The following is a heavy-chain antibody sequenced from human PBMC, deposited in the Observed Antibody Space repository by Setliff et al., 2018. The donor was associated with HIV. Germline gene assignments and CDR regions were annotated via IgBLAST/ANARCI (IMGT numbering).Heavy chain of an antibody. Sequence: GGSLRLSCAASGFTFSSYWMHWVRQAPGKGLEWISYFSRDTPRIHYADSVKGRFIISRDNAKNTLYLQMNYLRAEDTAVYYCARATFGGVIAYFDSWGQGALVTVSS. D-gene: IGHD3-16*02. CDR2: FSRDTPRI. J-gene: IGHJ4*02. CDR3: ARATFGGVIAYFDS. CDR1: GFTFSSYW. V-gene: IGHV3-48*04.